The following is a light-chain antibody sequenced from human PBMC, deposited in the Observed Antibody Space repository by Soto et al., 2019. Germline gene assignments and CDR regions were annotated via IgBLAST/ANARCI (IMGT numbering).Light chain of an antibody. J-gene: IGKJ4*01. CDR3: QQFDNSAPLS. CDR1: QSVRSSY. Sequence: EIVLTQSPATLSLSPGDRATLSCGASQSVRSSYVAWYQQKAGLAPRLLIYDGSSRASGIPDRFSGSGSGTDFTLTIASLEPEDGAVYYCQQFDNSAPLSFGGGTKVEMK. V-gene: IGKV3D-20*01. CDR2: DGS.